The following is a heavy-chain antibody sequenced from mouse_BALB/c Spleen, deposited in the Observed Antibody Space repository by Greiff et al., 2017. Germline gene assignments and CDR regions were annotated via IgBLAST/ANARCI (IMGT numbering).Heavy chain of an antibody. Sequence: LQQPGSELVRPGASVKLSCKASGYTFTSYWMHWVKQRPGQGLEWIGNIYPGSGSTNYDEKFKSKATLTVDTSSSTAYIQLSSLTSEDSAVYYCTSDGLYFDYWGQGTTLTVSS. CDR3: TSDGLYFDY. D-gene: IGHD2-3*01. J-gene: IGHJ2*01. CDR1: GYTFTSYW. V-gene: IGHV1S22*01. CDR2: IYPGSGST.